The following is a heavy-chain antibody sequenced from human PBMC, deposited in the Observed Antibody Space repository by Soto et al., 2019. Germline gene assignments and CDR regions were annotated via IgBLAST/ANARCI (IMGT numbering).Heavy chain of an antibody. CDR2: INHSGST. CDR1: GGSFSGYY. D-gene: IGHD7-27*01. V-gene: IGHV4-34*01. J-gene: IGHJ4*02. Sequence: SETLSLTCAVYGGSFSGYYWSWIRQPPGKGLEWIGEINHSGSTNYNPSLKSRVTISVDTSKNQFSLKLSSVTAADTAVYYCASVNWGPFDYWAQGTLVTVSS. CDR3: ASVNWGPFDY.